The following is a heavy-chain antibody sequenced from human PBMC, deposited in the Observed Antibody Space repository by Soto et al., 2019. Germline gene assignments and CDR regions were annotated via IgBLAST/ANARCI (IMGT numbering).Heavy chain of an antibody. V-gene: IGHV3-33*01. CDR3: ARTKTNREPLLDV. D-gene: IGHD2-8*01. Sequence: GGSLRLSCAASGFTFSSYGMHWVRQAPGKGLEWVAVIWYDGSNKYYADSVKGRFTISRDNSKNTLYLQMNSLRAEDTAVYYCARTKTNREPLLDVWGQGTTVTVSS. CDR1: GFTFSSYG. J-gene: IGHJ6*02. CDR2: IWYDGSNK.